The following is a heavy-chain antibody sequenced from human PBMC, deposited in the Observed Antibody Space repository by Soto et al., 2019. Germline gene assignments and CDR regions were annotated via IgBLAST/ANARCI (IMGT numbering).Heavy chain of an antibody. J-gene: IGHJ6*02. Sequence: PSETLSLTCTVSGGSISSSIYYWGWIGHPPGKGLEWIGSIYYSGSTYYNPSLKSRVTISVDTSKNQFSLKLSSVTAADTAVYYCARTVEVHFWSGLRGYGMDVWGQGTTVPVSS. CDR3: ARTVEVHFWSGLRGYGMDV. CDR2: IYYSGST. V-gene: IGHV4-39*01. D-gene: IGHD3-3*02. CDR1: GGSISSSIYY.